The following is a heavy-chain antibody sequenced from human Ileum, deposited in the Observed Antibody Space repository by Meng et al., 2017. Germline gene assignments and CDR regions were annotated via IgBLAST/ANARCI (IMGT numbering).Heavy chain of an antibody. Sequence: SLKISCAASGFTFDDYDMHWVRQAPGKGLEWVSGISWNSGSTYYADSVKGRFTISRDNSKNTLYLQMNSLRAEDTAVYYCARDSVDSSGYFRFDYWGQGTLVTVSS. CDR2: ISWNSGST. CDR1: GFTFDDYD. J-gene: IGHJ4*02. V-gene: IGHV3-9*01. D-gene: IGHD3-22*01. CDR3: ARDSVDSSGYFRFDY.